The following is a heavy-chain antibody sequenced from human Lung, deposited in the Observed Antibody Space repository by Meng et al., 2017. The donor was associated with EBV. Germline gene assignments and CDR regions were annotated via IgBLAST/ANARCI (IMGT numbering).Heavy chain of an antibody. J-gene: IGHJ4*02. Sequence: SGPRVVNPSETLSLTCTVSGGSISGYYWSWIRQPAGKGLEWIGRIYYTGSTNYNPSLKSRVTMSVDTSKNQFSLKLSSVTAADTAVYYCVRSADYYDVSGYYYLDHWGQGTLVTVFS. D-gene: IGHD3-22*01. CDR3: VRSADYYDVSGYYYLDH. V-gene: IGHV4-4*07. CDR1: GGSISGYY. CDR2: IYYTGST.